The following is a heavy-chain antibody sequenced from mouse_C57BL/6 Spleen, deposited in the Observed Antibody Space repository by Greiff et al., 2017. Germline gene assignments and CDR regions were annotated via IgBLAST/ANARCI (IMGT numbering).Heavy chain of an antibody. CDR3: AREDYSNTAWFAY. CDR1: GYAFTNYL. V-gene: IGHV1-54*01. J-gene: IGHJ3*01. D-gene: IGHD2-5*01. CDR2: INPGSGGT. Sequence: VQLQQSGAELVRPGTSVKVSCKASGYAFTNYLIEWVKQRPGQGLEWIGVINPGSGGTNYNEKFKGKATLTADKSSSTAYMQLSSLTSEDSAVYFCAREDYSNTAWFAYWGQGTLVTVSA.